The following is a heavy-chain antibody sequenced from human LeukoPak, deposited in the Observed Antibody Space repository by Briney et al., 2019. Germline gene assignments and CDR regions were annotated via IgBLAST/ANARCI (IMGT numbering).Heavy chain of an antibody. CDR3: ASTTTVVTPGY. CDR2: ISGSGGST. Sequence: GGSLRLSCAASGFTFSSYAMSWVRQAPGKGLEWVSAISGSGGSTYYADSVKGRFTISRDNSKNMPYLQMNSLRAEDTAVYYCASTTTVVTPGYWGQGTLVTVSS. D-gene: IGHD4-23*01. CDR1: GFTFSSYA. J-gene: IGHJ4*02. V-gene: IGHV3-23*01.